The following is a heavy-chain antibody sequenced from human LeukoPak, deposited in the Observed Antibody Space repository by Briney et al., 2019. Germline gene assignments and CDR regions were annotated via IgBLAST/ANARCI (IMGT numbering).Heavy chain of an antibody. V-gene: IGHV3-48*03. CDR3: ARDPLFDYGDHGPSDY. Sequence: PGGSLTLTCATSGFTFGSHEMNWVRQAPGKGLEWVSYISNSGSIIYYSDSVKGRFTISRDNAKKSLYLQMNSLRAEDTAVYYCARDPLFDYGDHGPSDYWGQGTLVTVSS. CDR1: GFTFGSHE. CDR2: ISNSGSII. J-gene: IGHJ4*02. D-gene: IGHD4-17*01.